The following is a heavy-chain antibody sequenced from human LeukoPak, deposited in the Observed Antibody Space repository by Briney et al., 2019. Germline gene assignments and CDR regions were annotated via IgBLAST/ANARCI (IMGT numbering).Heavy chain of an antibody. Sequence: GGSLTLSCATSGFTFSHYWMLWVRQAPGKGLEWVSATSTNGGRTYYADSVKGRFTISRDNSKNTLYLQMNGLRGEDTAVYYCAKGRNGDNVAEAADIWGQGTMVTVSS. V-gene: IGHV3-23*01. CDR3: AKGRNGDNVAEAADI. CDR1: GFTFSHYW. D-gene: IGHD4-17*01. CDR2: TSTNGGRT. J-gene: IGHJ3*02.